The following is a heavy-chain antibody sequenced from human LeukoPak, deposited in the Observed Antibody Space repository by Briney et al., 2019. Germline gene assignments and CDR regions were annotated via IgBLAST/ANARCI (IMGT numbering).Heavy chain of an antibody. CDR1: GGSISSHY. CDR3: GRGGYCSGGSSSDDLDF. J-gene: IGHJ3*01. CDR2: IYTSGST. Sequence: SETLSLTCTVSGGSISSHYWSWIRQPAGKGLEWIGRIYTSGSTNYNPSLKSRVTISVDTSKNQFSLKLSSVTAADTAVYYCGRGGYCSGGSSSDDLDFWGQGTMVTVSS. V-gene: IGHV4-4*07. D-gene: IGHD2-15*01.